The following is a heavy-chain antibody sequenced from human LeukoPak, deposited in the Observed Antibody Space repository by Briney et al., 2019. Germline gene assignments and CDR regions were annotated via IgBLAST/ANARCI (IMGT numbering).Heavy chain of an antibody. Sequence: GGSLRLSCTVSGFTVTSNSMSWVRQAPGKGLEWVSFIYSGSTHYSDSVKGRFTISRDNSKNTLYLQMNSLRAEDTAVYYCARRAGAYSHPYDYWGQGTLVTVSS. CDR3: ARRAGAYSHPYDY. CDR2: IYSGST. V-gene: IGHV3-53*01. D-gene: IGHD4/OR15-4a*01. J-gene: IGHJ4*02. CDR1: GFTVTSNS.